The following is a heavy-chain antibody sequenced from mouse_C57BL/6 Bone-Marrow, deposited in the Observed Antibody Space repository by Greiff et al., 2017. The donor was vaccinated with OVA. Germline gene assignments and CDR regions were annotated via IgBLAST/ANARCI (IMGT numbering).Heavy chain of an antibody. J-gene: IGHJ2*01. CDR3: ARGDYYGSSRYY. V-gene: IGHV1-56*01. D-gene: IGHD1-1*01. Sequence: QVQLQQSGPELVRPGASVKISCKAPGYTFTSHWMQWVRQRPGQGLEWIGEIFPGSGSTYYNEKFKGKATLTVDKTSSTAYMQHSSLTSEDSAVYFCARGDYYGSSRYYWGQGTTLTVSS. CDR2: IFPGSGST. CDR1: GYTFTSHW.